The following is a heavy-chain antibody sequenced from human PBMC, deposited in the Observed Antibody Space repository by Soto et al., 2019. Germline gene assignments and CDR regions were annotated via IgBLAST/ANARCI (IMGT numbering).Heavy chain of an antibody. J-gene: IGHJ1*01. CDR3: AREGALRILAMGFHS. CDR1: GYTFNSYG. V-gene: IGHV1-18*01. Sequence: QVQLVQSGAEVKKPGASVKVSCKASGYTFNSYGITWVRQAPGQGLEWMGCISADNGNTNYAQNLQGRVTMTTDTSPNTPHLELRSPRSDAAAVYNGAREGALRILAMGFHSWAQGPHVIVSP. CDR2: ISADNGNT. D-gene: IGHD2-15*01.